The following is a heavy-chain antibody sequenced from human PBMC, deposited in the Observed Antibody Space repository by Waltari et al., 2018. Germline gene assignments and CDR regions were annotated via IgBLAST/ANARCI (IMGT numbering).Heavy chain of an antibody. Sequence: EVQLVESGGGLVQPGGSLRLSCAASGLCFSSHVMSWVRQAPGKGLEWVAGISGSGGSTYYADSVKGRFTLSRDNSQNTLYLQIKSLRAEDTAVYYCAKEASGWNENWYFDLWGRGTLVTVSS. CDR1: GLCFSSHV. CDR3: AKEASGWNENWYFDL. CDR2: ISGSGGST. J-gene: IGHJ2*01. D-gene: IGHD6-19*01. V-gene: IGHV3-23*04.